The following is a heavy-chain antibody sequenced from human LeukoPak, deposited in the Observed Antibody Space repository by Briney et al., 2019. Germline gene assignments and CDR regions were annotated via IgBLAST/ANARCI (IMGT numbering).Heavy chain of an antibody. J-gene: IGHJ4*02. V-gene: IGHV3-23*01. CDR1: GSTFSTYP. CDR3: AKILSGTYSFDL. D-gene: IGHD1-26*01. Sequence: GESLRLSYTASGSTFSTYPMTWVRQAPGQGLEWVSAISGNSVTIYYAGSVKGRFTISRDNSKNTLYLQMYSLRAEDTAVYYCAKILSGTYSFDLWGQGTLVTVSS. CDR2: ISGNSVTI.